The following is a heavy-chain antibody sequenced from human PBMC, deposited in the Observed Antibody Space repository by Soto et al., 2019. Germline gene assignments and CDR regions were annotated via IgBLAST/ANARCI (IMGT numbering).Heavy chain of an antibody. Sequence: SETLSLTCAVSGGSITNYCWSWIRQPLGKGLEWIGYISYTGSTNYNPSLKSRVTISVDTSRNQFSLKLTSVTAADTAVYYCARSRKPSSDRRGYYVIDPWGQGTMVTVYS. CDR3: ARSRKPSSDRRGYYVIDP. CDR1: GGSITNYC. V-gene: IGHV4-59*01. D-gene: IGHD3-3*01. J-gene: IGHJ5*02. CDR2: ISYTGST.